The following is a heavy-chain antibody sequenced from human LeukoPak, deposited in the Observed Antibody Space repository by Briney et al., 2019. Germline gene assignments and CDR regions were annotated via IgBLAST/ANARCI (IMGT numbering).Heavy chain of an antibody. CDR1: GFTFSSYG. Sequence: TETSLRLSCAASGFTFSSYGMHWVRQAPGKGLEWVAVISYDGTNKYYADSVKGRVTISRDNSKNSLYLQMNSLRDEDTAVYYCVKSKGYYFDYWGQGTLVIVSS. J-gene: IGHJ4*02. CDR3: VKSKGYYFDY. CDR2: ISYDGTNK. V-gene: IGHV3-30*03.